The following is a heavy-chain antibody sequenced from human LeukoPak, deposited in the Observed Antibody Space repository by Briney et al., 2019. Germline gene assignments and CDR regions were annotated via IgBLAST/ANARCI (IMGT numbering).Heavy chain of an antibody. CDR2: IHYSGNT. D-gene: IGHD3-10*01. CDR1: GGSSRSGDYF. J-gene: IGHJ4*02. V-gene: IGHV4-31*11. Sequence: SETLSLTCAVSGGSSRSGDYFWSWIRQPPGKGLEWIGHIHYSGNTYYNPSLKSRVTISVDTSKNQFSLKLSSVTAADTAVYYCARYRVFGSGNVDYWGQGTLVTVSS. CDR3: ARYRVFGSGNVDY.